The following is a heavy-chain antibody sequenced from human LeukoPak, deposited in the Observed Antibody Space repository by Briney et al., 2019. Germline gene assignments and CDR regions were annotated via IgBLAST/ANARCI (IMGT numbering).Heavy chain of an antibody. CDR1: GGSISSYY. CDR3: ARRGCIGGYCSSGWFDP. V-gene: IGHV4-59*08. Sequence: SETLSLTCTVSGGSISSYYWSWIRQPPGKGLEWIGYIYYSGSTNYNPSLKSRVTISVDTSKNQFSLKLSSVTAADTAVYDCARRGCIGGYCSSGWFDPWGQGTLVTVSS. D-gene: IGHD2-2*01. CDR2: IYYSGST. J-gene: IGHJ5*02.